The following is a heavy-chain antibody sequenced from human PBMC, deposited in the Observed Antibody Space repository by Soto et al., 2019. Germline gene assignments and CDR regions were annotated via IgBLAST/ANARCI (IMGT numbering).Heavy chain of an antibody. Sequence: SENLSHTCTVSAGTLRSFERLWIRQPPGKGLEWIGHIYHSGSANYNPSLKSRVTLSVDTSQNQFSLKLSSVTAADTAVYFCARDRSAGGLDSWCQGTLVT. CDR2: IYHSGSA. CDR3: ARDRSAGGLDS. J-gene: IGHJ4*02. D-gene: IGHD6-25*01. CDR1: AGTLRSFE. V-gene: IGHV4-59*01.